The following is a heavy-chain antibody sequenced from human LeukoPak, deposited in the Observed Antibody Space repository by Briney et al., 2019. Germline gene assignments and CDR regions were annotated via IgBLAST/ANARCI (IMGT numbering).Heavy chain of an antibody. CDR2: LYSGSET. CDR3: ARVGDHFHWYLDL. J-gene: IGHJ2*01. D-gene: IGHD3-10*01. CDR1: GFTVSTNY. V-gene: IGHV3-53*01. Sequence: AGSLRLSCAASGFTVSTNYMNWVRQAPGKGLKWVSILYSGSETYYAGSVKGRFTISRDSSKNILSLQMNNLRAEDTAVYYCARVGDHFHWYLDLWGRGTLVTVSS.